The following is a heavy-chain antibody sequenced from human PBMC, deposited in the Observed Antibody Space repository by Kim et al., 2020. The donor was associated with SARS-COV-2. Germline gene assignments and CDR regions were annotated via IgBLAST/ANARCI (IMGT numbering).Heavy chain of an antibody. CDR2: IYYSGST. CDR1: GGSISSYY. Sequence: SETLSLTCTVSGGSISSYYWSWIRQPPGKGLEWIGYIYYSGSTNYNPSLKSRVTISVDTSKNQFSLKLSSVTAADTAVYYCARDRSLNWFDPWGQGTLVTVSS. CDR3: ARDRSLNWFDP. V-gene: IGHV4-59*01. D-gene: IGHD6-19*01. J-gene: IGHJ5*02.